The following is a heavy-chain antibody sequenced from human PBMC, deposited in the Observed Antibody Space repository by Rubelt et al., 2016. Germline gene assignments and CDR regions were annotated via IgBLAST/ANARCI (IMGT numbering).Heavy chain of an antibody. J-gene: IGHJ4*02. CDR3: ARRGSGKYFDY. V-gene: IGHV3-23*01. CDR1: GFTFSTYA. D-gene: IGHD2-15*01. CDR2: VVAGGDYT. Sequence: EVHLLESGGGLVQPGGSLRLSCAASGFTFSTYAMNWVRQAPGKGLEWVSGVVAGGDYTYYADSVKGRFTISSDNSQNTLYLQMGSLGAEDTAMYYCARRGSGKYFDYWGQGTLVIVSS.